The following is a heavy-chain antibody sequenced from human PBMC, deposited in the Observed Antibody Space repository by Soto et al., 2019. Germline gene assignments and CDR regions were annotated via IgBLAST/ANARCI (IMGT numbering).Heavy chain of an antibody. V-gene: IGHV4-59*01. Sequence: SQTLSLTCTVSGGSISSYYWSWIRQPPGKGLEWIGHIYYSGSTNYNPSLKSRVTISVDKSKNQFSLELSSVTAADTAVYYCARALILTGYYIHDAFDIWGQGTMVT. J-gene: IGHJ3*02. D-gene: IGHD3-9*01. CDR1: GGSISSYY. CDR2: IYYSGST. CDR3: ARALILTGYYIHDAFDI.